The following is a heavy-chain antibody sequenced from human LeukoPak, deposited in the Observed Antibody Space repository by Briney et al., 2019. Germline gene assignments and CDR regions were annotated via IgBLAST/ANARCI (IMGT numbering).Heavy chain of an antibody. D-gene: IGHD3-10*01. CDR1: GYSISSGYY. J-gene: IGHJ4*02. CDR2: IYHSGST. Sequence: SETLSLTCTVSGYSISSGYYWGWIRQPPGKGLEWIGSIYHSGSTNYNPSLKSRVTISVDTSKNQFSLKLSSVTAADTAVYYCARRGRGLTPFDYWGQGTLVTVSS. CDR3: ARRGRGLTPFDY. V-gene: IGHV4-38-2*02.